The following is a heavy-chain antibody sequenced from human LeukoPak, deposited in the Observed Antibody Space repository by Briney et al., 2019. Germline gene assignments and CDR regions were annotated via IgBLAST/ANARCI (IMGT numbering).Heavy chain of an antibody. V-gene: IGHV3-74*01. Sequence: RTGGSLRLSCSASEFTFSRYWMHWVRQVPGRGLVWVSRVNSDGTIINYADSVKGRFTVSRDNAKNTLYLQMNGLRAEDTAVYFCARGPSTNWYGLDHWGQGTLVTVSS. D-gene: IGHD6-13*01. CDR2: VNSDGTII. J-gene: IGHJ4*02. CDR3: ARGPSTNWYGLDH. CDR1: EFTFSRYW.